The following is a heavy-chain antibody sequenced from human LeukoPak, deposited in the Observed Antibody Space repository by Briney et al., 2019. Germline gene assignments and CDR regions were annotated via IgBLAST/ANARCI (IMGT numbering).Heavy chain of an antibody. V-gene: IGHV4-59*01. D-gene: IGHD3-22*01. J-gene: IGHJ4*02. CDR3: ARGVYSSGYYYYFDS. CDR1: GGPISTYY. Sequence: PSETLSLTCTVSGGPISTYYWSWIRQSPGKGLEWIGYIYYTGSSSYNPSLRGRVSISVDTSKNQFSLRLSSVTVADTAIYYCARGVYSSGYYYYFDSWGQGALVTVSS. CDR2: IYYTGSS.